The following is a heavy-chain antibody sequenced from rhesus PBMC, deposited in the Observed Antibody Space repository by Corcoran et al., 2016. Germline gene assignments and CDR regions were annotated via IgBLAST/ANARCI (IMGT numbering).Heavy chain of an antibody. CDR3: AKGGSSGWYDY. Sequence: EVQLVQSGGGLVQPGGSLRLSCAASGFSFSSYDMSWVRQAPGKGLEGVSYISYTGKTIYYGGSVKGRFTVSRDNAKNTLSLQMNSLRAEDTAVYYCAKGGSSGWYDYWGQGVLVTVSS. V-gene: IGHV3-136*01. CDR2: ISYTGKTI. D-gene: IGHD6-31*01. CDR1: GFSFSSYD. J-gene: IGHJ4*01.